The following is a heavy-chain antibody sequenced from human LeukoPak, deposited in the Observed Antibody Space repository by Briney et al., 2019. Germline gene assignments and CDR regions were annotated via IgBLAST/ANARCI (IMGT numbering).Heavy chain of an antibody. V-gene: IGHV4-39*07. CDR3: ARRTVDTAMVYYYYYYMDV. CDR1: GFTVSSNY. J-gene: IGHJ6*03. D-gene: IGHD5-18*01. Sequence: PWGSLRLSCAASGFTVSSNYMSWVRPPPGKGLEWIGSIYYSGSTYYNPSLKSRVTISVDTSKNQFSLKLSSVTAADTAVYYCARRTVDTAMVYYYYYYMDVWGKGTTVTVSS. CDR2: IYYSGST.